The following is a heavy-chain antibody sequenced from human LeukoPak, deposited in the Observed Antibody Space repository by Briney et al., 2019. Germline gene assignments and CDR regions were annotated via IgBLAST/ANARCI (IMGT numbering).Heavy chain of an antibody. CDR1: GGSLSNDY. Sequence: SETLSLTCSVSGGSLSNDYWNWIWQPPGKGLEWSGSMYYGGSTNYNSSLKSRVTISVDTSGNQFSLKVTSVTAADTAVYYCARHRGSSWYESFDYWGQGILVTVSS. D-gene: IGHD6-13*01. V-gene: IGHV4-59*08. J-gene: IGHJ4*02. CDR2: MYYGGST. CDR3: ARHRGSSWYESFDY.